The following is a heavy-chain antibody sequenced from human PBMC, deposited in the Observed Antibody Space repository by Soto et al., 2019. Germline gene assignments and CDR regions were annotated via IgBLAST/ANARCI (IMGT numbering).Heavy chain of an antibody. J-gene: IGHJ3*02. CDR3: AKERNNHSNTVGAFDI. CDR1: GFTFDDYA. Sequence: EVQLVESGGGLVQPGRSLRLSCAASGFTFDDYAMHWVRQAPGKGLEWVSGISWNSGSIGYADSVKGRFTISRDTAKNXLYQQMNSLRAEDTALYYCAKERNNHSNTVGAFDIWGQGTMVTVSS. CDR2: ISWNSGSI. D-gene: IGHD1-26*01. V-gene: IGHV3-9*01.